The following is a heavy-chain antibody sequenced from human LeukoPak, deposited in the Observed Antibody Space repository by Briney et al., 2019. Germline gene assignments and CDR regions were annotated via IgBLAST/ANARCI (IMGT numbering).Heavy chain of an antibody. CDR3: ARDSSGTMEFDP. D-gene: IGHD1-7*01. CDR1: GFTFSSYS. CDR2: ISSSSSYI. Sequence: GGSLRLSCAASGFTFSSYSMNWVRQAPGKGLEWVSSISSSSSYIYYADSVKGRFTISRDNAKNSLYLQMNSLRAEDTAVYYCARDSSGTMEFDPWGQGTLVTVSS. J-gene: IGHJ5*02. V-gene: IGHV3-21*01.